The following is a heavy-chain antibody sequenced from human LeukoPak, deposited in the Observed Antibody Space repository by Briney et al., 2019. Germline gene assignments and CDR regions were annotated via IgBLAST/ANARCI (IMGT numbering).Heavy chain of an antibody. V-gene: IGHV5-51*01. D-gene: IGHD5-24*01. Sequence: GESLKIPCKGFGYSFTYYWIGWVRQMPGKGLEGMGSIYPGDSDTRYSPSFQGQVTISADKSISTAYLQWSSLRASDTAIYYCARCGEMATISSCYFDYWGQGTLVTVSS. CDR1: GYSFTYYW. CDR2: IYPGDSDT. J-gene: IGHJ4*02. CDR3: ARCGEMATISSCYFDY.